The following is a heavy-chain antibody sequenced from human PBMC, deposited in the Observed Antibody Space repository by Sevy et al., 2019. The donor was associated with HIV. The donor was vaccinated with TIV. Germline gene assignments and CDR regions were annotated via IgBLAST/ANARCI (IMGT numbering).Heavy chain of an antibody. CDR3: ARDPAKDIVVVPAAEFDY. CDR1: GFTFSSYS. CDR2: ISSSSSYI. D-gene: IGHD2-2*01. J-gene: IGHJ4*02. Sequence: GGSLRLSCAASGFTFSSYSMNWVRQAPGKGLEWVSSISSSSSYIYYADSVKGRFTISRDNAKNSLYLQMNSLRAEDSVVYYCARDPAKDIVVVPAAEFDYWGQGTLVTVSS. V-gene: IGHV3-21*01.